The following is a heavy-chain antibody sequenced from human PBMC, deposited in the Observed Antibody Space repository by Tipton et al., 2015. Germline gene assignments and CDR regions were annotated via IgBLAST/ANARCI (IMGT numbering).Heavy chain of an antibody. Sequence: TLSLTCTVSGGSISNYYWNWIRQPPGKGLEWIGYISYSGSPNYNPSLRRRVTISVDASKNQFSLQLTSITAADTAVYYCARGHYVSGWYSHYFDLWGRGSLVTVSS. D-gene: IGHD6-19*01. CDR3: ARGHYVSGWYSHYFDL. CDR1: GGSISNYY. CDR2: ISYSGSP. J-gene: IGHJ2*01. V-gene: IGHV4-59*12.